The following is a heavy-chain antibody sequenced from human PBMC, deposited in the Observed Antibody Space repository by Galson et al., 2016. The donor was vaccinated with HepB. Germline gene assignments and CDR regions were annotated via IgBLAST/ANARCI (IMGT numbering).Heavy chain of an antibody. D-gene: IGHD3-16*01. V-gene: IGHV3-30-3*01. CDR2: IPHDGSRK. CDR1: GFTFGSYA. Sequence: SLRLSCAASGFTFGSYAMHWVRQTPGKGLEWLTGGLEWVAVIPHDGSRKNYADSVKGRFTISRDNSEKTIYLQMNSLRPEDTAVYYCVKEGPTSYDGFDIWGQGTMVTVSS. J-gene: IGHJ3*02. CDR3: VKEGPTSYDGFDI.